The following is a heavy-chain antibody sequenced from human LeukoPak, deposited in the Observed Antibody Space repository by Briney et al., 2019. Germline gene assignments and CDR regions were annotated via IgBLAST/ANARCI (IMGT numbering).Heavy chain of an antibody. V-gene: IGHV1-2*02. CDR3: AREGGYYYDSSGYYGY. CDR2: SNPNSGGT. D-gene: IGHD3-22*01. Sequence: PVASVKVSCKASGYTFTGYYMHWVRQAPGQGLEWMGWSNPNSGGTNYAQKFQGRVTMTRDTSISTAYMELSRLRSDDTAVYYCAREGGYYYDSSGYYGYWGQGTLVTVSS. CDR1: GYTFTGYY. J-gene: IGHJ4*02.